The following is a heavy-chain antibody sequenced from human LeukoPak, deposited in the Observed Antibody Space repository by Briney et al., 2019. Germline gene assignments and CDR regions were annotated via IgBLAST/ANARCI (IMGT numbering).Heavy chain of an antibody. CDR3: ARDEALSRTVVTPFQH. CDR1: GFTFSSYS. D-gene: IGHD4-23*01. J-gene: IGHJ1*01. CDR2: ISGSGGST. V-gene: IGHV3-23*01. Sequence: GGSLRLSCAASGFTFSSYSMNWVRQAPGKGLEWVSAISGSGGSTYYADSVKGRFTISRDNSKNTLYLQMNSLRAEDTAVYYCARDEALSRTVVTPFQHWGQGTLVTVSS.